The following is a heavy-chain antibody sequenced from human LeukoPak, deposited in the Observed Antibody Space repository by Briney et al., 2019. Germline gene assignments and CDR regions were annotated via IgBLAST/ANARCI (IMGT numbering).Heavy chain of an antibody. V-gene: IGHV1-24*01. D-gene: IGHD1-26*01. CDR2: FHPEDDEI. CDR1: GSSLSGLS. Sequence: ASVEVSCTVSGSSLSGLSMHWVRHSPPKGLEWLGGFHPEDDEIIYAQNFQGRVTMTEDTSTDTAYMELRSLRSEDTAVYYCVTGDHSPYYFHYWGQGTLVTVSS. CDR3: VTGDHSPYYFHY. J-gene: IGHJ4*02.